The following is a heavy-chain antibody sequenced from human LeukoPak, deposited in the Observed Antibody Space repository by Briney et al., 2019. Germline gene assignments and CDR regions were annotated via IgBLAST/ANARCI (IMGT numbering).Heavy chain of an antibody. CDR2: INPNSGGT. CDR1: GYTFTGYY. J-gene: IGHJ4*02. Sequence: ASVKVSCKASGYTFTGYYMHWVQQAPGQGLEWMGWINPNSGGTNYAQKFQGRVTMTRDTSISTAYMELSRLRSDDTAVYYCARVLGYYDSSGYGYWGQGTLVTVSS. V-gene: IGHV1-2*02. D-gene: IGHD3-22*01. CDR3: ARVLGYYDSSGYGY.